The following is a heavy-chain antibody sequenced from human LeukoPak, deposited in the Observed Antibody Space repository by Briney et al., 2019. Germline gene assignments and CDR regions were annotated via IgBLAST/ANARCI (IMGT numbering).Heavy chain of an antibody. Sequence: GGSLRLSCAASGFTFSNYAMSWVRQAPGKGLEWVSAISGSGGSTYYADSVKGRFTISRDDSKNTLYLQMNSLRAEDTAVYYCAKPYSSGWRYAFDIWGQGTMVTVSS. CDR3: AKPYSSGWRYAFDI. J-gene: IGHJ3*02. V-gene: IGHV3-23*01. CDR2: ISGSGGST. D-gene: IGHD6-19*01. CDR1: GFTFSNYA.